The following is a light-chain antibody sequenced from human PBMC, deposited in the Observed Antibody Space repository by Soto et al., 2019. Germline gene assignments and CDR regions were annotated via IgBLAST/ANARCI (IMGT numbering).Light chain of an antibody. CDR2: EVS. CDR3: RSYGGRQHLV. CDR1: SSDVGGYNY. Sequence: QSALTQPPSASGSPGQSVTISCTGTSSDVGGYNYVSWYQQHPGQAPKLMIYEVSKRPSGVPDRFSGSKSGNTASLTVSGPQGEEGAGYFCRSYGGRQHLVFRGRAKLTVL. J-gene: IGLJ3*02. V-gene: IGLV2-8*01.